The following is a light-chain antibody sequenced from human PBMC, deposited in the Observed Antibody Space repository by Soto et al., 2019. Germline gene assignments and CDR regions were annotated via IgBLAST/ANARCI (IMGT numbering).Light chain of an antibody. CDR1: SGYSNYK. V-gene: IGLV9-49*03. CDR3: GADHGSGSNWRVV. J-gene: IGLJ2*01. Sequence: QSVLTQPPSASASLGASVTLTCTLSSGYSNYKVDWYQQRPGKGPRFVMRVGTGGIVGSKGDGIPDRFSVLGSGLNRYLTIKNIQEEDESDYHCGADHGSGSNWRVVFGGGTKLTVL. CDR2: VGTGGIVG.